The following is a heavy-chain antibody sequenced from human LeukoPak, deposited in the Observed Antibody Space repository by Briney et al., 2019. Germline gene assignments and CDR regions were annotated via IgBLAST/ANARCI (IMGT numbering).Heavy chain of an antibody. Sequence: PSETLSLTCTVSGGSISSHYWSWIRQPPGKGLEWIGYIYYSGSTNYNPSLKSRVTISVDTSKNQFSLKLSSVTAADTAVYYCGRAGGDFWSGYYYYYMDVWGKGTTVTVSS. D-gene: IGHD3-3*01. J-gene: IGHJ6*03. V-gene: IGHV4-59*11. CDR3: GRAGGDFWSGYYYYYMDV. CDR2: IYYSGST. CDR1: GGSISSHY.